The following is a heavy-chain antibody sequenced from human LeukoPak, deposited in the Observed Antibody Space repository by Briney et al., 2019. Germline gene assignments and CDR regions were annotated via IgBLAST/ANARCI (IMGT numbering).Heavy chain of an antibody. CDR1: GYRFTTDY. V-gene: IGHV5-51*01. J-gene: IGHJ3*02. CDR2: IYPDDSET. D-gene: IGHD3-22*01. Sequence: GESPKVSCKASGYRFTTDYIGWVRQMPGNCLEWMGIIYPDDSETNYSPSFQGQVSMSVDKSITTAYLQWSSLKASDTAIYYCARQAYGSHFDAFDIWGQGTMVTVSS. CDR3: ARQAYGSHFDAFDI.